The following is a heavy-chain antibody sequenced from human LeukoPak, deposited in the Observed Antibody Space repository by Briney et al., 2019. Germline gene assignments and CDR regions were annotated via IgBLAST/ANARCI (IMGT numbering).Heavy chain of an antibody. CDR2: IYPGDSDT. Sequence: GESLKISCKGSGYSFAYSWIAWVRQMPGKGLEWMGLIYPGDSDTRYSPSFQGQVSISVDNSISTTFLQWSSLKGSDTAMYYCARQYGRPYDYWGQGTLVSVSS. CDR3: ARQYGRPYDY. CDR1: GYSFAYSW. J-gene: IGHJ4*02. D-gene: IGHD3-10*01. V-gene: IGHV5-51*01.